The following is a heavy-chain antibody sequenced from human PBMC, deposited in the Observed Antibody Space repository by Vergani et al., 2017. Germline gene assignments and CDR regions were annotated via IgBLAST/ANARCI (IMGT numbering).Heavy chain of an antibody. CDR2: ISYDGSNK. CDR1: GFTFSSYA. CDR3: ARGNLGATKRPGLIDY. V-gene: IGHV3-30*04. J-gene: IGHJ4*02. Sequence: QVQLVESGGGVVQPGRSLRLSCAASGFTFSSYAMHWVRQAPGKGLEWVAVISYDGSNKYYADSVKGRFTISRDNSKNTLYLQMNSLRAEDTAVYYCARGNLGATKRPGLIDYWGQGTLVTVSS. D-gene: IGHD1-26*01.